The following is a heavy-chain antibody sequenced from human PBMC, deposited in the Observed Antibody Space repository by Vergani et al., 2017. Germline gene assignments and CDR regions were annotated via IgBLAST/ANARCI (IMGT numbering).Heavy chain of an antibody. Sequence: QVQLQESCPGLVKPSGTLSLTCAVSGGSISSYYWSWIRQPPGKGLEWIGYIYYSGSTNYNPSLKSRVTISVDTSKNQFSLKLSSVTAADTAVYYCARDSRNYGGNSLVYWGQGTLFSVSS. CDR2: IYYSGST. V-gene: IGHV4-59*01. CDR1: GGSISSYY. CDR3: ARDSRNYGGNSLVY. D-gene: IGHD4-23*01. J-gene: IGHJ4*02.